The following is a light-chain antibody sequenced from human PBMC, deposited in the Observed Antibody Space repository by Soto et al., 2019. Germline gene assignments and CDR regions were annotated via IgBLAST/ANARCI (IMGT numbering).Light chain of an antibody. V-gene: IGKV2-30*02. Sequence: DVVMTQSPLSLPVTLGQPASISCRSSQSLVHSDGNTYLNWFQQRPGQSPGRLIYKVSTRDSGVPDRFSGSGSGTDFTLRISSVEAEDVGVYYCMQGTHWPFTFGQGTKVDIK. CDR2: KVS. J-gene: IGKJ2*01. CDR1: QSLVHSDGNTY. CDR3: MQGTHWPFT.